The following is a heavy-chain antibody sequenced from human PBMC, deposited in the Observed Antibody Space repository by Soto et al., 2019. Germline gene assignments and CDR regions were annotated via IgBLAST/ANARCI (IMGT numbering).Heavy chain of an antibody. V-gene: IGHV4-30-4*01. CDR2: IYYSGST. CDR1: GNSLSSADYH. CDR3: ARGHYYFDF. Sequence: SETLSLTCIVSGNSLSSADYHWSWIRQSPGKDLEWFGFIYYSGSTYYSPSLKSRLSMSVDTSRNQFSLELSSVTAADTAVYFCARGHYYFDFWGPG. J-gene: IGHJ4*02.